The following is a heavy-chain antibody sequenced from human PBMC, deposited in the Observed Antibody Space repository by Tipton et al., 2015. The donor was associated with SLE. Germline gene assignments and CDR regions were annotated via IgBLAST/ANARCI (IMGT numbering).Heavy chain of an antibody. V-gene: IGHV4-61*09. CDR2: IYTRGAT. J-gene: IGHJ3*01. CDR3: ARQDEYSISPTSFDF. CDR1: GDSVSNGHFY. D-gene: IGHD6-6*01. Sequence: TLSLTCAVSGDSVSNGHFYWNWIRQTAEKGLEWVGHIYTRGATHYNPSLKSRVIISLDTSENQVSLKLTSVTAADTAVYYCARQDEYSISPTSFDFWGQGAMVIVSS.